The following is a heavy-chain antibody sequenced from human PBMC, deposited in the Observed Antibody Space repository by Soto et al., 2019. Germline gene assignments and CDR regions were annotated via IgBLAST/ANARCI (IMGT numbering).Heavy chain of an antibody. V-gene: IGHV4-59*01. CDR1: SGSISSYY. CDR2: IYHSGST. J-gene: IGHJ4*02. D-gene: IGHD3-10*01. Sequence: PSETLSLTCTVSSGSISSYYWSWIRQPPGKGLEWIGYIYHSGSTNYNPSLKSRVTISADTSKNQFSLKLSSVTAADTAVYYCARGRKGFGELFLDYWGQGTLVTVSS. CDR3: ARGRKGFGELFLDY.